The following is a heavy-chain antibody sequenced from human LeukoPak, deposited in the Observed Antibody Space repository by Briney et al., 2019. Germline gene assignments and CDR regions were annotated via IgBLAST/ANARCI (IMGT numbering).Heavy chain of an antibody. CDR2: ISGSGGST. D-gene: IGHD2-2*01. CDR1: GFTFSSYW. Sequence: PGGSLRLSCAASGFTFSSYWMHWVRQAPGKGLEWVSAISGSGGSTYYADSVKGRFTISRDNSKNTLYLQMNSLRAEDTAVYYCAKDGGYCSSTSCKHDAFDIWGQGTMVTVSS. CDR3: AKDGGYCSSTSCKHDAFDI. J-gene: IGHJ3*02. V-gene: IGHV3-23*01.